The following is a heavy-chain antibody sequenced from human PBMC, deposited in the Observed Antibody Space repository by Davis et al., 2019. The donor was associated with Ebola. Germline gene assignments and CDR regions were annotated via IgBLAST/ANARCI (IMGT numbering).Heavy chain of an antibody. J-gene: IGHJ4*02. CDR3: ARHVKGLRFLEWLFLDY. D-gene: IGHD3-3*01. Sequence: MPSETLSLTCTVSGGSISSSSHYWGWIRQPPGKGLEWLGSISYSGSTYYNPSLKSRVTISVDTSKNQFSLKLSSVTAADTAVYYCARHVKGLRFLEWLFLDYWGQGTLVTVSS. V-gene: IGHV4-39*01. CDR2: ISYSGST. CDR1: GGSISSSSHY.